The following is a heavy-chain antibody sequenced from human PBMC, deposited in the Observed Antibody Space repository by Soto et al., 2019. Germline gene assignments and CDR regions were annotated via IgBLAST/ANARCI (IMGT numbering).Heavy chain of an antibody. CDR2: IWYDGSNK. V-gene: IGHV3-33*01. CDR3: ARESPGDYDILTGSFDY. Sequence: GGSLRLSCSSSGFTFSRYGMHWVRQATGKGLEWVAVIWYDGSNKYYADSVKGRFTISRDNSKNTLYLQMNSLRAADTAVYYCARESPGDYDILTGSFDYWGQGTLVTVSS. CDR1: GFTFSRYG. D-gene: IGHD3-9*01. J-gene: IGHJ4*02.